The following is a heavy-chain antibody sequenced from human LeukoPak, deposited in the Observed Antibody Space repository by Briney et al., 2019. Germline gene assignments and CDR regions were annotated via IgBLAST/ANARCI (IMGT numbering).Heavy chain of an antibody. CDR3: ARAPPDSSGWYENAFGI. J-gene: IGHJ3*02. Sequence: GGSLRLSCAASGFTVSSNYMSWVRQAPGKGLEWVSVIYSGGSTYYADSVKGRFTISRDNSKNTLYLQMNSLRAEDTAVYYCARAPPDSSGWYENAFGIWGQGTMVTVSS. D-gene: IGHD6-19*01. V-gene: IGHV3-66*01. CDR2: IYSGGST. CDR1: GFTVSSNY.